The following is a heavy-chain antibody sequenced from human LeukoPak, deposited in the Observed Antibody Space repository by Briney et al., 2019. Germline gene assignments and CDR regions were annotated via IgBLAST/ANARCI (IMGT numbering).Heavy chain of an antibody. D-gene: IGHD5-24*01. J-gene: IGHJ4*02. Sequence: PSETLSLTCAVYGGSFSGYYWSWIRQPPGKGLEWIGEINHSGSTNYNPSLKSRVTISVDTSKNQFSLKQSSVTAADTAVYYCARREMATITAYFDYWGQGTLVTVSS. CDR2: INHSGST. V-gene: IGHV4-34*01. CDR3: ARREMATITAYFDY. CDR1: GGSFSGYY.